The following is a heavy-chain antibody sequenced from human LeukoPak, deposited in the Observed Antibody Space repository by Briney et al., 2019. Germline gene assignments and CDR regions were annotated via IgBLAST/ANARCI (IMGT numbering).Heavy chain of an antibody. CDR2: IWYDGSNK. CDR1: GFTFSSYG. J-gene: IGHJ3*02. Sequence: PGGSLRLSCAASGFTFSSYGMHWVRQAPGKGLEWVAVIWYDGSNKYYADSVKGRFTISRDNSKNTLYLQMNSLRAEDTAVYYCARDPVSSGWYDAFDIWGQGTMVTVSS. CDR3: ARDPVSSGWYDAFDI. D-gene: IGHD6-19*01. V-gene: IGHV3-33*01.